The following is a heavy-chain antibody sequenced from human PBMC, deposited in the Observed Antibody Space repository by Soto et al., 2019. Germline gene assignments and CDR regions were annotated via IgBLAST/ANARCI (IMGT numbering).Heavy chain of an antibody. V-gene: IGHV4-59*13. CDR3: ARRLFGSGWTLDS. Sequence: PSVTLSLTCDVSGASITTYYWSWIRQAPGKGLEWIGNVYHTGSTDYNSSLRSRVTISVDTSKDQFSLNMNSVTAADTAVYSCARRLFGSGWTLDSWGQGALVTVSS. CDR1: GASITTYY. D-gene: IGHD6-19*01. J-gene: IGHJ4*02. CDR2: VYHTGST.